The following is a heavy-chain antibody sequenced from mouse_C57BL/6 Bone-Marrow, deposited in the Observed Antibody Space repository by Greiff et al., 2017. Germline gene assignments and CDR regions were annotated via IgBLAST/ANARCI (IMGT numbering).Heavy chain of an antibody. CDR1: GYTFTSYW. Sequence: QVQLQQPGAELVRPGSSVKLSCKASGYTFTSYWMDWVKQRPGQGLEWIGNIYPSDSETHYNQKFKDKATLTVDKSSSTAYMQLSSLTSEDSAVYYCARDGYDSAWFAYWGQGTLGTVSA. V-gene: IGHV1-61*01. CDR2: IYPSDSET. CDR3: ARDGYDSAWFAY. D-gene: IGHD2-2*01. J-gene: IGHJ3*01.